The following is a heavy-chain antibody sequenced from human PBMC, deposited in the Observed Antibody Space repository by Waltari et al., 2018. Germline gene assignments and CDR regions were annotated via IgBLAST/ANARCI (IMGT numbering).Heavy chain of an antibody. D-gene: IGHD3-10*01. CDR1: GYSISSGYY. J-gene: IGHJ3*02. Sequence: QVQLQESGPGLVKPSETLSLTCAVSGYSISSGYYWGWIRQPPGTGLEWIGSIYHSGSTYYNPSLKSRVTISVDTSKNQFSLKLSSVTAADTAVYYCARRGYYGSGSYYGDDAFDIWGQGTMVTVSS. CDR2: IYHSGST. CDR3: ARRGYYGSGSYYGDDAFDI. V-gene: IGHV4-38-2*01.